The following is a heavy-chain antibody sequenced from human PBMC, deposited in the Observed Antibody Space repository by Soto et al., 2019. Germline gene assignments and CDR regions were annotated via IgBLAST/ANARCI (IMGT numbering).Heavy chain of an antibody. CDR1: GGSISSYY. V-gene: IGHV4-59*01. D-gene: IGHD6-19*01. CDR3: ASVAGLSFAFDI. CDR2: IYYSGST. Sequence: QVQLQESGPGLVKPSETLSLTCTVSGGSISSYYWSWIRQPPGKGLEWIGYIYYSGSTNYNPSLKSRVTISVDTSKNQFPLKLSSVTAADPAVYYWASVAGLSFAFDIWGQGTMVTVSS. J-gene: IGHJ3*02.